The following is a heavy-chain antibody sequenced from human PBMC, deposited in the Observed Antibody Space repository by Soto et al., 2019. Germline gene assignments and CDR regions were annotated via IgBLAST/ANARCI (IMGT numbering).Heavy chain of an antibody. CDR1: GYTFTSYG. D-gene: IGHD3-9*01. CDR3: ARSARNFDWPYRFFQH. J-gene: IGHJ1*01. V-gene: IGHV1-18*01. Sequence: ASVKVSCKASGYTFTSYGIRWVRQAPGQGLEWMGWISAYNGNTNYAQKLQGRVTMTTDTSTSTAYMELRSLRSDDTAVYYCARSARNFDWPYRFFQHWGQGTLVTVSS. CDR2: ISAYNGNT.